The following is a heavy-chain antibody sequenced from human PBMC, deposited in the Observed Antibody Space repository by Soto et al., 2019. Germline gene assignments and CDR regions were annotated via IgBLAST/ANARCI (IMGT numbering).Heavy chain of an antibody. CDR3: ARVMGVASGGPLDF. CDR1: GVSITSPNR. D-gene: IGHD2-15*01. V-gene: IGHV4-4*02. CDR2: IYHSGNT. Sequence: SETLSLTCAVSGVSITSPNRWRWLRRSPGKGLEWIGEIYHSGNTNYNPSLGTPVTISIDKSKNHFSLQLTSVTAADTAMYYCARVMGVASGGPLDFWGQGTLVTVSS. J-gene: IGHJ4*02.